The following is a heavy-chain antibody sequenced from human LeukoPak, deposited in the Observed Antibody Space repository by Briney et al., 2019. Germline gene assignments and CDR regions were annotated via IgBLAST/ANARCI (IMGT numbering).Heavy chain of an antibody. V-gene: IGHV3-23*01. CDR1: GFTFDDYG. CDR2: ISGSGGIT. Sequence: GGSLRLSCAASGFTFDDYGMSWVRQAPGKGLEWVSVISGSGGITYYADSVKGRITISRDNSKNTLYVQMNSLRADDTAVYYCARAYCSSISCPSDYWGQGTLVTVSS. CDR3: ARAYCSSISCPSDY. J-gene: IGHJ4*02. D-gene: IGHD2-2*01.